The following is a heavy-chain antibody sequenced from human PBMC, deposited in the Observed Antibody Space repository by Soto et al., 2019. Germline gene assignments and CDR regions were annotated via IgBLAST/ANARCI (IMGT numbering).Heavy chain of an antibody. CDR2: ISYDGSNK. Sequence: QVQLVESGGGVVQPGRSLRLSCAASGFTFSSYGMHWVRQAPGKGLEWVAVISYDGSNKYYADSVKGRFTISRDNSKNTLYLQMNSLRAEDTVVYYCAKDQGEDAFDIWGQGTMVTVSS. CDR1: GFTFSSYG. D-gene: IGHD2-21*01. J-gene: IGHJ3*02. V-gene: IGHV3-30*18. CDR3: AKDQGEDAFDI.